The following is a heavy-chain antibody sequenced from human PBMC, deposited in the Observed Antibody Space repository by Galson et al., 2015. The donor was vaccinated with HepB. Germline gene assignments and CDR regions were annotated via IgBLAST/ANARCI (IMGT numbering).Heavy chain of an antibody. CDR3: ARHGWSGSYFDY. D-gene: IGHD3-3*01. CDR2: IYYSGST. Sequence: SETLSLTCTVSGGSISSSSYYWGWIRQPPGKGLEWIGSIYYSGSTYYNPSLKSRVTISVDTSKNQFSLKLSSVAAADTTVYYCARHGWSGSYFDYWGQGTLVTVSS. V-gene: IGHV4-39*01. CDR1: GGSISSSSYY. J-gene: IGHJ4*02.